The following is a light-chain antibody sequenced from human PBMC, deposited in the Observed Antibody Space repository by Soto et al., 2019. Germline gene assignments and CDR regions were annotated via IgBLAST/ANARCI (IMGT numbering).Light chain of an antibody. CDR2: KDS. CDR3: QSADSSGTYPNWV. V-gene: IGLV3-25*03. J-gene: IGLJ3*02. CDR1: ALPKQY. Sequence: SYELTQPPSVSVSPGQTARITCSGDALPKQYAYWYQQKPGQAPVLVRYKDSERPSGIPERFSGSSSETTVTLTISGVQAEDEADYYCQSADSSGTYPNWVFGGGTKVTVL.